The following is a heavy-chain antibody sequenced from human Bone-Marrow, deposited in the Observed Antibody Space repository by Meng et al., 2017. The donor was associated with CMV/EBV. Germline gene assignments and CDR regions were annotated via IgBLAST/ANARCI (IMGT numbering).Heavy chain of an antibody. Sequence: GGSLRLSCAASGFTFSSYSMNWVRQAPGKGLEWVSSISSSSSYIYYADSVKGRFTISRDNAKNSLYLQMNSLRAEDTAVYYCARDAGDHYYYYYGMDVWGQGTTVTCYS. J-gene: IGHJ6*01. CDR3: ARDAGDHYYYYYGMDV. CDR1: GFTFSSYS. V-gene: IGHV3-21*01. D-gene: IGHD6-13*01. CDR2: ISSSSSYI.